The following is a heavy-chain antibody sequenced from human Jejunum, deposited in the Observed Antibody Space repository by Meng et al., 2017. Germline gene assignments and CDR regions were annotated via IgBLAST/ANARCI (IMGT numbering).Heavy chain of an antibody. J-gene: IGHJ4*02. CDR3: AKKIAGSYYAAADS. V-gene: IGHV3-30*18. D-gene: IGHD3-10*01. Sequence: QVQLVESGGGVVQPGRSLRLSCEASGFTFSLYGMHWVRQAPGKGLEWVAITSADGSKNYYADSVKGRFTISRDNSKNTLFLQMNSLRAEDTAVYYCAKKIAGSYYAAADSWGQGTLVTVSS. CDR1: GFTFSLYG. CDR2: TSADGSKN.